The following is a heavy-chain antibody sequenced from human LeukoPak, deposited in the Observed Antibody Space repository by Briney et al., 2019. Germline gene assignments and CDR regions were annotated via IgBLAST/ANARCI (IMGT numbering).Heavy chain of an antibody. V-gene: IGHV4-39*01. Sequence: KPSETLSLTCTVSGDSISSSSYYWGWIRQPPGKGLEWIGSFYYSGSTYYNPSLKSRVTISVDTSKNQFSLKLSSVTPEDTAVYYCARARGTTFDYWGQGTLVTVSS. CDR1: GDSISSSSYY. D-gene: IGHD1/OR15-1a*01. J-gene: IGHJ4*02. CDR2: FYYSGST. CDR3: ARARGTTFDY.